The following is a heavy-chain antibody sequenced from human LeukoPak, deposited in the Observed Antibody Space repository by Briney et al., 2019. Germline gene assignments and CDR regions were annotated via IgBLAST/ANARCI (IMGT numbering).Heavy chain of an antibody. D-gene: IGHD4-11*01. Sequence: GRSLRLSCAASGFTFSSYAMHWVRQAPGKGLEWVAVISYDGSNKYYADSVKGRSTISRDNSKNTLYLQMNSLRAEDTAVYYCARGIYSNYYFDYWGQGTLVTVSS. J-gene: IGHJ4*02. V-gene: IGHV3-30-3*01. CDR3: ARGIYSNYYFDY. CDR2: ISYDGSNK. CDR1: GFTFSSYA.